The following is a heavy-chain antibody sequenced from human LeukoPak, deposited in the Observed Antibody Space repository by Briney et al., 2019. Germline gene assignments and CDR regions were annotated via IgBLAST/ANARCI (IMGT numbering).Heavy chain of an antibody. CDR3: ARDHVDTAMVCFDY. D-gene: IGHD5-18*01. Sequence: QPGGSLRLSCAASGFTFSSYEMNWVRQAPGKGLEGVSYISSSGSTIYYADSVKGRFTISRDNAKNSLYLQMNSLRAEDTAVYYCARDHVDTAMVCFDYWGQGTLVTVSS. J-gene: IGHJ4*02. V-gene: IGHV3-48*03. CDR1: GFTFSSYE. CDR2: ISSSGSTI.